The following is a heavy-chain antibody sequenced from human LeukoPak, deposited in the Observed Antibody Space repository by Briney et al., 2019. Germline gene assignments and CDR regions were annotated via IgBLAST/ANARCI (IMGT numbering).Heavy chain of an antibody. CDR1: GYTFTSYD. V-gene: IGHV1-8*01. CDR2: MNPNSGNT. CDR3: ARGKKTMVRGVLSYFNY. Sequence: RRVSEKVSCKASGYTFTSYDINWVRQATGQGREWMGWMNPNSGNTGYAQMFQGRVPMTRNTSISTTYMELSSLRSEDTSVYDCARGKKTMVRGVLSYFNYGAQGTLAPSPQ. D-gene: IGHD3-10*01. J-gene: IGHJ4*02.